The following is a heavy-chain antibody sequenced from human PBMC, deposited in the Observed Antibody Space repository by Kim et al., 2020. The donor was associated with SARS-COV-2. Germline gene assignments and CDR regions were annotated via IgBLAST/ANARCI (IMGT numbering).Heavy chain of an antibody. D-gene: IGHD3-10*01. J-gene: IGHJ4*02. Sequence: SETLSLTCTVSGGSISSYYWSWIRQPPGKTLEWIGYIYYSGSTIYNPSLKSRVTISVDTSKNQFPLKLSSVTAADTAVYYCARSSGSFSWSFDYWGQGTLVTVSS. CDR3: ARSSGSFSWSFDY. V-gene: IGHV4-59*13. CDR1: GGSISSYY. CDR2: IYYSGST.